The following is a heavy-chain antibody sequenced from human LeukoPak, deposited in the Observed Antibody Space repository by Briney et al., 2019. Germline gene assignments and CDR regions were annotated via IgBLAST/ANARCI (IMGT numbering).Heavy chain of an antibody. V-gene: IGHV3-23*01. J-gene: IGHJ4*02. D-gene: IGHD1-26*01. CDR2: ISGSGGST. CDR3: AKAPIVEATRDPFDY. CDR1: GFTVSSNY. Sequence: GGSLRLSCAASGFTVSSNYMSWVRQAPGKGLEWVSAISGSGGSTYYADSVKGRFTISRDNSKNTLYLQMNSLRAEDTAVYYCAKAPIVEATRDPFDYWGQGTLVTVSS.